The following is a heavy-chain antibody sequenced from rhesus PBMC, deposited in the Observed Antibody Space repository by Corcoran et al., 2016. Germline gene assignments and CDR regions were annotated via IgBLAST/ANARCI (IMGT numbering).Heavy chain of an antibody. Sequence: QVQLQESGPGLVKPSETPSLTCAVSGGSISSDYWTWIRQPPGKGLEWIGRISRSGGSTDYNPSPKRRVTISTDTSKNQFSLMLSSVTAADTAVYYCASNTVGTVWGSSYFHYWGQGVLVTVSS. J-gene: IGHJ4*01. CDR3: ASNTVGTVWGSSYFHY. CDR1: GGSISSDY. CDR2: ISRSGGST. D-gene: IGHD5-24*01. V-gene: IGHV4-173*01.